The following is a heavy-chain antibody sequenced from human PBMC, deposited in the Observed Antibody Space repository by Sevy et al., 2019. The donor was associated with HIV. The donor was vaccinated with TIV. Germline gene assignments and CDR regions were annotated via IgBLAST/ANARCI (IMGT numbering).Heavy chain of an antibody. CDR2: ISYDGSNK. V-gene: IGHV3-30*18. D-gene: IGHD5-12*01. CDR3: AKWSMGGARWLQLGAFDI. Sequence: GVSLRLSCAASGFTFSSYGMHWVRQAPGKGLEWVAVISYDGSNKYYGDSVKGRFTISRDNSKNTLYLQMNSLRAEDMAVYYCAKWSMGGARWLQLGAFDIWGQGTMVTVSS. J-gene: IGHJ3*02. CDR1: GFTFSSYG.